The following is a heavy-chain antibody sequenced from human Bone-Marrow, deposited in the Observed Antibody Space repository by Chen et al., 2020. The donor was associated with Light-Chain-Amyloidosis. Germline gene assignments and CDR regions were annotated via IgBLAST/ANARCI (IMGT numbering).Heavy chain of an antibody. V-gene: IGHV4-39*07. CDR1: GVSTITSREYY. CDR2: IFYGDIT. Sequence: QLQESGPGLLEPSKTLSLTCTVSGVSTITSREYYWGWMRQTPGKGLEWIGSIFYGDITYYNPNLKGRVTLSVDPSNSRISLRLKSVTAGDTAMYYCARGPSEVEWGVVKSAFAFDFWGQGTMVTASS. D-gene: IGHD2-21*01. CDR3: ARGPSEVEWGVVKSAFAFDF. J-gene: IGHJ3*01.